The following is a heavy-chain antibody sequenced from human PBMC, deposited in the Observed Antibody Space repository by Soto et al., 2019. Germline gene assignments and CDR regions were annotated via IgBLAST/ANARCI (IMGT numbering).Heavy chain of an antibody. Sequence: PSETLSLTCTVSGGSISSYYWSWIRQPPGKGLEWIGYIYYSGSTNHNPSLKSRVTISVDTSKNQFSLKLSSVTAADTAVYYCARVTKSRDGYNINFDYWGQGTLVTVSS. V-gene: IGHV4-59*01. CDR3: ARVTKSRDGYNINFDY. J-gene: IGHJ4*02. D-gene: IGHD5-12*01. CDR2: IYYSGST. CDR1: GGSISSYY.